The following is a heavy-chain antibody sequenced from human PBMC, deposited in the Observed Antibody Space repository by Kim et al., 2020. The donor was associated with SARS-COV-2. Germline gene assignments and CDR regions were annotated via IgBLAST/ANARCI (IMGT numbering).Heavy chain of an antibody. CDR3: ARRGCSSTSCYGDNWFDP. J-gene: IGHJ5*02. V-gene: IGHV4-39*01. Sequence: KSRVTISVDTSKNQFSLKLSSVTAADTAVYYCARRGCSSTSCYGDNWFDPWGQGTLVTVSS. D-gene: IGHD2-2*01.